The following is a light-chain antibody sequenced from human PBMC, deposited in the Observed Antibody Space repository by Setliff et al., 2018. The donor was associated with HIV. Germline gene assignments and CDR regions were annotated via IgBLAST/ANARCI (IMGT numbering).Light chain of an antibody. Sequence: QSALAQPASVSGSPGQSITISCTGNTSDVGSYNLVSWYQQHSGKAPKLIIYDVSERPSGVPDHFSGSKSGSTASLTISGLQAADEADYYCCSYAGNSILVFGGGTKVTVL. CDR3: CSYAGNSILV. J-gene: IGLJ3*02. V-gene: IGLV2-23*02. CDR2: DVS. CDR1: TSDVGSYNL.